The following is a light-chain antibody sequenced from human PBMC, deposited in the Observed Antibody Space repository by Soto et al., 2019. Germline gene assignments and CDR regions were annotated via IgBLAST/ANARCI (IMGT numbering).Light chain of an antibody. Sequence: QSVLTQPPSVSGAPWQRVTISCTGSSSNIGAGYDVHWYQQLPGTAPKLLIYGNNNRPSGVPDRFSGSKSGNSASLDITGLQAEDEADYYCQSYDSSLWGVFGGGTKLTVL. CDR3: QSYDSSLWGV. CDR1: SSNIGAGYD. V-gene: IGLV1-40*01. CDR2: GNN. J-gene: IGLJ2*01.